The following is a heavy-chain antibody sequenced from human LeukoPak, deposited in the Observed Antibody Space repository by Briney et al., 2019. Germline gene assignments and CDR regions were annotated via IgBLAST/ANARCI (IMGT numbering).Heavy chain of an antibody. CDR1: GFTFSDYW. Sequence: GGSLTLSCAASGFTFSDYWMHWARHAPGKALVWVSHINADEDRAAYADSVKGRFTIARDNAKNSLYLQMNSLRAEDTAVYYCARDAVVVPADYYGMDVWGQGTTVTVSS. D-gene: IGHD2-2*01. V-gene: IGHV3-74*01. J-gene: IGHJ6*02. CDR3: ARDAVVVPADYYGMDV. CDR2: INADEDRA.